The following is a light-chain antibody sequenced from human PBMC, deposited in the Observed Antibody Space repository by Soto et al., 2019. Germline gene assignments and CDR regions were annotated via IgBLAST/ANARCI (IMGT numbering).Light chain of an antibody. CDR2: AAS. Sequence: DVQMTQSPSSLSASEGDRVTITCRASQSISTYLNWYQQTPGKAPKLLISAASSLQSGVPSRFSGSGSGTDFTLTISSLQPDDFATYYCQPNYIPPLTFGGGTKVEIK. CDR1: QSISTY. V-gene: IGKV1-39*01. CDR3: QPNYIPPLT. J-gene: IGKJ4*01.